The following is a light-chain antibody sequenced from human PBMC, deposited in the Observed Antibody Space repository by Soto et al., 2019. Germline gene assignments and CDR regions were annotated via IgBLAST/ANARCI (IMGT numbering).Light chain of an antibody. CDR3: QQRSNWPPFT. V-gene: IGKV3-11*01. CDR1: QSVSSY. CDR2: DAS. J-gene: IGKJ3*01. Sequence: EIVLTQSPATLSSSPGERATLSCRASQSVSSYLAWYQQKPGQAPRLLIYDASNRATGIPARFSGSGSGTDFTLTISSLAPEDFAVYYCQQRSNWPPFTFGPGTKVDIK.